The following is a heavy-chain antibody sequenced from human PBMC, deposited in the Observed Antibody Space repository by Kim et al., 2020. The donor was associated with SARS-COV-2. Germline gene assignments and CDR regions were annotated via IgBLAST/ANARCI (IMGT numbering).Heavy chain of an antibody. CDR1: GGSISSYY. CDR2: IYYSGST. V-gene: IGHV4-59*08. CDR3: ASLRKYSSSVWFDP. Sequence: SETLSLTCTVSGGSISSYYWSWIRQPPGKGLEWIGYIYYSGSTNYNPSLKSRVTISVDTSKNQFSLKLSSVTAADTAVYYCASLRKYSSSVWFDPWGQGTLVTVSS. D-gene: IGHD6-6*01. J-gene: IGHJ5*02.